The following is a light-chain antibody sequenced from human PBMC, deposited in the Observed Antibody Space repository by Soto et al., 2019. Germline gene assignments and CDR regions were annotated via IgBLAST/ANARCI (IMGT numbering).Light chain of an antibody. CDR3: QQYGSSGT. CDR2: GAS. V-gene: IGKV3-20*01. CDR1: QSVSNKY. J-gene: IGKJ1*01. Sequence: EKVLTLSHGTLSQSPGERATLSCRASQSVSNKYLAWYQQKPGQAPRLLIYGASNRATGIPDRFSGSGSGTDFTLTISRLEPEDFAVYYCQQYGSSGTFGQGTKVDIK.